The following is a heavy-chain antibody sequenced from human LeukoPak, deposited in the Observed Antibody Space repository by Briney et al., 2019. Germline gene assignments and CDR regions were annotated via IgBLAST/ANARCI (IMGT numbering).Heavy chain of an antibody. D-gene: IGHD6-19*01. CDR2: ISWNSGSI. V-gene: IGHV3-9*01. J-gene: IGHJ4*02. CDR3: ARSLGAVAGTPYYFDY. CDR1: GFTFDDYA. Sequence: GGSLRLSCAASGFTFDDYAMHWVRQAPGKGLEWVSGISWNSGSIGYADSVKGRFTISRDNAKNSLYLQMNGLRAEDTALYYCARSLGAVAGTPYYFDYWGQGTLVTVSS.